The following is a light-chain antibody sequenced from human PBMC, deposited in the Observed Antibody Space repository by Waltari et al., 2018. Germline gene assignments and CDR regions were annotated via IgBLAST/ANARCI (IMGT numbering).Light chain of an antibody. Sequence: QSALTQPPSASGTPGQRVTISCSGTSPTLGSNYVSLYLHLPGTAPKLLIYNNNQWASGVTDRFSGSKSGTSASLAISGLRSEDEADYYCASWDDSLSVVVFGGGTKLTVV. CDR1: SPTLGSNY. CDR3: ASWDDSLSVVV. V-gene: IGLV1-47*01. CDR2: NNN. J-gene: IGLJ2*01.